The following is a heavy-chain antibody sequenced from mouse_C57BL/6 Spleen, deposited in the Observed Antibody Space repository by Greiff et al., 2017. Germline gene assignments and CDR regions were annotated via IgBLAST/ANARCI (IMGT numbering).Heavy chain of an antibody. D-gene: IGHD2-2*01. CDR2: INYDGSST. V-gene: IGHV5-16*01. Sequence: DVMLVESEGGLVQPGSSMKLSCTASGFPFSDYYMAWVRQVPEKGLEWVANINYDGSSTYYLDSLKSRFIISRDNAKNILYLQMSSLKSEDTATYYCARDGYDGEDNAMDYWGQGTSVTVSS. J-gene: IGHJ4*01. CDR1: GFPFSDYY. CDR3: ARDGYDGEDNAMDY.